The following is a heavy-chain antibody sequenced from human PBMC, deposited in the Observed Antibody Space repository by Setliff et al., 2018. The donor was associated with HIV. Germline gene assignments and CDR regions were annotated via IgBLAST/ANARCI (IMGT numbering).Heavy chain of an antibody. CDR2: IFWDDDK. V-gene: IGHV2-5*02. CDR1: GFSLSASGVG. J-gene: IGHJ4*02. CDR3: AHSRTIFGVVIIDTCFDY. D-gene: IGHD3-3*01. Sequence: SGPTLVNPTQTLTVTCIFSGFSLSASGVGVGWIRQPPGKAPEWLALIFWDDDKRYSPSLKTRLTISKDTSKNQVVLTMTNMDPVDTATYYCAHSRTIFGVVIIDTCFDYWGQGTLVTVSS.